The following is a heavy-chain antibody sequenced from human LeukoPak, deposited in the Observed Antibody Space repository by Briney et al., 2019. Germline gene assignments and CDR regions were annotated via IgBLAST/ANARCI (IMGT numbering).Heavy chain of an antibody. CDR3: AGDPHIAAAATIFDY. CDR1: GFTFSSCS. Sequence: GGSLRLSCVVSGFTFSSCSRNWVRQAPGKGLEWVSYISSSSTTRYYADSVKGRFTISRDNAKNSLYLQMNSLRDEDSAVYYCAGDPHIAAAATIFDYWGQGTLVTVSS. V-gene: IGHV3-48*02. D-gene: IGHD6-13*01. J-gene: IGHJ4*02. CDR2: ISSSSTTR.